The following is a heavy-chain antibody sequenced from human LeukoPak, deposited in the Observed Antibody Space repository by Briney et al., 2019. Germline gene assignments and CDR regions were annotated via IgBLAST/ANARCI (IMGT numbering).Heavy chain of an antibody. CDR1: GYTFTSYG. CDR2: ISAYNGNT. V-gene: IGHV1-18*01. Sequence: ASVKVSCKASGYTFTSYGISWVRQAPGQGLEWMGWISAYNGNTNYAQKLQGRVTMTTDTSTSTAYMELRSLRSDDTAVYYCGASGYDSSGYYFDYWGQGTLVTVSS. J-gene: IGHJ4*02. D-gene: IGHD3-22*01. CDR3: GASGYDSSGYYFDY.